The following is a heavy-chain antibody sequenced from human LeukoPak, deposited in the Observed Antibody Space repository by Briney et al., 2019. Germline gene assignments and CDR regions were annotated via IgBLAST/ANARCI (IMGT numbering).Heavy chain of an antibody. J-gene: IGHJ4*02. D-gene: IGHD6-19*01. CDR3: ASYPGIAVAGPDY. Sequence: GGSLRLSCAVSGFTFSSYTMNWVRQAPGKGLEWVSYITSSGSTIYYADSVKGRFTISRDNAKNSLYLQMNSLRAEDTAVYYCASYPGIAVAGPDYWGQGTLVTVSS. CDR1: GFTFSSYT. V-gene: IGHV3-48*04. CDR2: ITSSGSTI.